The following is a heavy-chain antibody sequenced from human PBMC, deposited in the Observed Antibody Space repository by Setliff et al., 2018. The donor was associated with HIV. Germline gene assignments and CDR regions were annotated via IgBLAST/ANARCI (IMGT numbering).Heavy chain of an antibody. CDR2: INPSSAGT. CDR3: ARSAGSSIPTQSYYYYYMDV. CDR1: GYTFTGYY. Sequence: ASVKVSCKASGYTFTGYYIHWVRQAPGQGLEWMGWINPSSAGTKYAQKFQGRVTMTGDTSMSTAYMELSGLRYDDTAIYYCARSAGSSIPTQSYYYYYMDVWGKGTTVTVSS. V-gene: IGHV1-2*02. J-gene: IGHJ6*03. D-gene: IGHD6-6*01.